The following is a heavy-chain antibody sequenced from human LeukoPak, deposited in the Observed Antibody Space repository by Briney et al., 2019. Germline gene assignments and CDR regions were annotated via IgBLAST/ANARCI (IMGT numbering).Heavy chain of an antibody. Sequence: PSETLSLTCTVSGGSIRSSYYYWGWIRQPPGKGLEWIGSIYDSGSTYYNPSLKSRVTISVDTSKNQFSLKLSSVTAADTAVYYCARGSSNWGYYFDYWGQGTLVTVSS. CDR2: IYDSGST. CDR1: GGSIRSSYYY. D-gene: IGHD7-27*01. J-gene: IGHJ4*02. V-gene: IGHV4-39*07. CDR3: ARGSSNWGYYFDY.